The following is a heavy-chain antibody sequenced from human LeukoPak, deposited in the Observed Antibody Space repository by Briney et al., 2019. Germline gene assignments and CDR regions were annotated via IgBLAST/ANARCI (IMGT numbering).Heavy chain of an antibody. D-gene: IGHD5-18*01. CDR3: ARVDTAMVLDGYWFDP. Sequence: SVKVSCKASGGTFSSYAISWVRQAPGQGLEWMGGIIPIFGTANYAQKFQGRVTITADESTSTAYMELGSLRSEDTAVYYCARVDTAMVLDGYWFDPWGQGTLVTVSS. V-gene: IGHV1-69*13. CDR2: IIPIFGTA. J-gene: IGHJ5*02. CDR1: GGTFSSYA.